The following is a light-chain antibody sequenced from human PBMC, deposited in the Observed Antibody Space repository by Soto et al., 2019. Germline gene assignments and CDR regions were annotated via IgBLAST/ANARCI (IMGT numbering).Light chain of an antibody. CDR3: QQRSEWPSGFT. CDR2: DAS. J-gene: IGKJ3*01. Sequence: EIVLTQSPATLSLSPGERATLSCRASQSVSSYLAWYQQKPGQAPRLLIYDASKRATGIPARFSGSGSGTDFTLTISSLEPEDFAVYYCQQRSEWPSGFTFGPGTKVDIK. V-gene: IGKV3-11*01. CDR1: QSVSSY.